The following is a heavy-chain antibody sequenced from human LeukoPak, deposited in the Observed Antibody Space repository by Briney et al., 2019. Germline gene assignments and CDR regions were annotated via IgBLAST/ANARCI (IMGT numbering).Heavy chain of an antibody. CDR3: ASWLNGGNSQFYY. CDR1: GFTFSSYW. CDR2: IKQDGSEK. Sequence: PGGSLRLSCAASGFTFSSYWMSWVRQAPGKGLEWVANIKQDGSEKYYVDSVKGRSTTSRDNAKNSLYLQMNSLRAEDTAVYYCASWLNGGNSQFYYWGQGTLVTVSS. D-gene: IGHD4-23*01. V-gene: IGHV3-7*01. J-gene: IGHJ4*02.